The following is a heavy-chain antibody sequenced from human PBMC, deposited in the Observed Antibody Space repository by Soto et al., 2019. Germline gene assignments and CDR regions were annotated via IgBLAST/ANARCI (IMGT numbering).Heavy chain of an antibody. J-gene: IGHJ4*02. CDR1: GYTFTSYG. Sequence: QVQLVQSGAEVKKPGASVKVSCKASGYTFTSYGVSWVRQAPGQGLEWMGWISTYSGNTKYAQKLQDRVTMTTDTSTSTAYMELRSLRSDDTAVYYCARLAYVINADDYWGQETLVTVSS. CDR2: ISTYSGNT. CDR3: ARLAYVINADDY. D-gene: IGHD3-10*02. V-gene: IGHV1-18*01.